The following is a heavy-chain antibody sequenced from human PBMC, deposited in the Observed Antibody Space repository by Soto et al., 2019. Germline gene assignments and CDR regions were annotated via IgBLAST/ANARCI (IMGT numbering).Heavy chain of an antibody. J-gene: IGHJ6*02. Sequence: GGSLRLSCAASGFPFSSYSMNWVRQAPGKGLEWVSSISSSSSYIYYADSVKGRFTISRDNAKNSLYLQMNSLRAEDTAVYYCARERDSELYYYYGMDVWGQGTTVTVSS. CDR3: ARERDSELYYYYGMDV. D-gene: IGHD1-26*01. V-gene: IGHV3-21*01. CDR1: GFPFSSYS. CDR2: ISSSSSYI.